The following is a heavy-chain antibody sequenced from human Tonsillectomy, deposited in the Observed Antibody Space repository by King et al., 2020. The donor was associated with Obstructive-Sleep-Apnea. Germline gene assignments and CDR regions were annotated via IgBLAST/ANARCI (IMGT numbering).Heavy chain of an antibody. D-gene: IGHD3-22*01. Sequence: VQLVESGGGVVQPGRSLRLSCAASGFTFSSYGMHWVRQAPGKGLEWVAVISYDGSDKYYADSVKGRFTISRDNSKNTLYLQMNSLRAEDTAVYYCAKGGVIVVVIPPFDYWGQGTLVTVSS. CDR3: AKGGVIVVVIPPFDY. V-gene: IGHV3-30*18. CDR2: ISYDGSDK. CDR1: GFTFSSYG. J-gene: IGHJ4*02.